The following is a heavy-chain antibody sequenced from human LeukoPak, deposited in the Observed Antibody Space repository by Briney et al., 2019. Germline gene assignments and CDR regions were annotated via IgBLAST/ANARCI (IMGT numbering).Heavy chain of an antibody. CDR3: ARGRRRITMIPTGAFDI. V-gene: IGHV4-34*01. CDR1: GGSFSGYY. CDR2: INHSGST. Sequence: TSETLSLTCAVYGGSFSGYYWSWIRQPPGKGLEWIGEINHSGSTNYNPSLKCRVIISVDTSKNQFSLKLSSVTAADTAVYYCARGRRRITMIPTGAFDIWGQGTMVTVSS. D-gene: IGHD3-22*01. J-gene: IGHJ3*02.